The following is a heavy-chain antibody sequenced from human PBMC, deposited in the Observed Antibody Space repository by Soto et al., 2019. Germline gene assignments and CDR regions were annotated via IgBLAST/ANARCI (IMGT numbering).Heavy chain of an antibody. Sequence: QITLKESGPTLVKPTRTLTLTCTFSGFSFTTSGVGVGWIRQPPGKALEWLALIYWDDDKRYSPSLKSRLTITKDTSKNQVVLTMTNMDPVDTATYYCTRYYDILTGHPWFDPWGQGTLVTVSS. V-gene: IGHV2-5*02. J-gene: IGHJ5*02. D-gene: IGHD3-9*01. CDR3: TRYYDILTGHPWFDP. CDR1: GFSFTTSGVG. CDR2: IYWDDDK.